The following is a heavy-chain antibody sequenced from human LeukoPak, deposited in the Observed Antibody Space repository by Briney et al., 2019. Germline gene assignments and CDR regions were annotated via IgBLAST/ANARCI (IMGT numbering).Heavy chain of an antibody. CDR3: VKDHRESLFGYGYGSFFY. Sequence: GSLTLPCSASGFTFNSYAMQRLPQAPGKERQYVSAVNSNEGSKYYADSVKGTFTISRDNSKNTLYLQMSRPRAPDTAVYYSVKDHRESLFGYGYGSFFYCGAGTLVSVSS. CDR2: VNSNEGSK. J-gene: IGHJ4*03. D-gene: IGHD5-18*01. V-gene: IGHV3-64D*06. CDR1: GFTFNSYA.